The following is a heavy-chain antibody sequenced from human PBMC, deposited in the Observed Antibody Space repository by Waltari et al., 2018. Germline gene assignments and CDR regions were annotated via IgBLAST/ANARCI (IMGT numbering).Heavy chain of an antibody. V-gene: IGHV1-69*12. CDR2: IIPMFGIP. D-gene: IGHD1-26*01. J-gene: IGHJ6*04. Sequence: HVQLVQSGAEVKKPGSSVKVSCKASGGSFGGYGISWVRQAPGQGLEWMGVIIPMFGIPEYEHHFQDRLTIHADESTNTAYMELSSLSSEDTAIYYLARHELGISQFYYNMYSCGKGTTVTISS. CDR1: GGSFGGYG. CDR3: ARHELGISQFYYNMYS.